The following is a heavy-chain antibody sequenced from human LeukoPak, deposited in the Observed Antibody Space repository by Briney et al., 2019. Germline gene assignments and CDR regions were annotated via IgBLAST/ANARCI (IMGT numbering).Heavy chain of an antibody. CDR2: NRDKSKSYTT. V-gene: IGHV3-72*01. CDR3: AKDSYSNSPRGYNWFDP. CDR1: GFTVSDHY. Sequence: GGSLRLSCVASGFTVSDHYIDWVRQAPGKGLEWVGRNRDKSKSYTTDYAASVRGRFTISRDNSKNTLYLQMNSLRAEDTAVYYCAKDSYSNSPRGYNWFDPWGQGTLVTVSS. D-gene: IGHD4-11*01. J-gene: IGHJ5*02.